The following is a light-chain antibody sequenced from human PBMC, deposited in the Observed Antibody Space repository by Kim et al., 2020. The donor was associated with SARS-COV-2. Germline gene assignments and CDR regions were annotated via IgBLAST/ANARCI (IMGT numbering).Light chain of an antibody. CDR1: QSIASH. CDR2: AAS. Sequence: ASVGDRVTITCRTTQSIASHLNWYQQKPGRAPKLLISAASTLQGGVPSRFSGSGSETDFTLTISSLQPEDFTTYFCQQSYITPFTFGPGTKVDIK. J-gene: IGKJ3*01. V-gene: IGKV1-39*01. CDR3: QQSYITPFT.